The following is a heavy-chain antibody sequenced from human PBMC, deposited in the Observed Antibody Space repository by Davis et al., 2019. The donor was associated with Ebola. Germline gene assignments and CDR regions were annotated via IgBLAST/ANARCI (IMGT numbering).Heavy chain of an antibody. V-gene: IGHV1-46*01. J-gene: IGHJ6*03. Sequence: ASVKVSCKASGYTFTSDFILWVRQAPGQGLEWMGIINPSGGSTSYAQKFQGRVAMTRDTSTSTAYMELSSLRSEDTAVYYCARDLEVPAAISHYYYYYMDVWGKGTTVTVSS. CDR3: ARDLEVPAAISHYYYYYMDV. CDR1: GYTFTSDF. D-gene: IGHD2-2*01. CDR2: INPSGGST.